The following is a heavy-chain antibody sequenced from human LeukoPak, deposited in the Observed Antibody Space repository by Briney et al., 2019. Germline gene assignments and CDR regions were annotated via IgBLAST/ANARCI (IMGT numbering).Heavy chain of an antibody. J-gene: IGHJ4*02. CDR2: ISYDGSNK. V-gene: IGHV3-30-3*01. D-gene: IGHD6-19*01. CDR1: GFTFSSYA. CDR3: ARIAVAEYYFDY. Sequence: GGSLRLSCAASGFTFSSYAMHWVRQAPGKGLEWVAVISYDGSNKYYADSVKGRFTISRDNSKNTLYLQMNSLRAEDTAAYYCARIAVAEYYFDYWGQGTLVTVSS.